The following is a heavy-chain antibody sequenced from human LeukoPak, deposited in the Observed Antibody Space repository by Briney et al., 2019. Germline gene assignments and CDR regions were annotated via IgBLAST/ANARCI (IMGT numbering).Heavy chain of an antibody. Sequence: ASVKVSCKASGYTFTGCYMHWVRQAPGQGLAWMGWINPNSGGTNYAQKFQGRVTMTRDTSISTAYMALSRLRSDDTAVYYCARVSHRPNVGGSSFDPWGQGTLVTVSS. J-gene: IGHJ5*02. CDR2: INPNSGGT. CDR1: GYTFTGCY. V-gene: IGHV1-2*02. CDR3: ARVSHRPNVGGSSFDP. D-gene: IGHD3-16*01.